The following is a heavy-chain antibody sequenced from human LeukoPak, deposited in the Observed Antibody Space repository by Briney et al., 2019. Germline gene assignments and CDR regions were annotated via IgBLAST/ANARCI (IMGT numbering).Heavy chain of an antibody. V-gene: IGHV3-15*01. D-gene: IGHD5-18*01. CDR1: GFTFSNAW. CDR2: IKSKTDGGTT. Sequence: GGSLRLSCAASGFTFSNAWMSWVRQAPGKGLEWVGRIKSKTDGGTTDYAAPVKGRFTISRDDSKNTLYLQMNSLKTEDTAVYYSTTDFPGIQLFHWGQGTLVTVSS. CDR3: TTDFPGIQLFH. J-gene: IGHJ4*02.